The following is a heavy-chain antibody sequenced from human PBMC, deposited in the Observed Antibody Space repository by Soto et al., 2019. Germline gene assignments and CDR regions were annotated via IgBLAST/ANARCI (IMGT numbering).Heavy chain of an antibody. CDR2: VSYDGNNK. Sequence: QVQLVESGGAVVQPGRSLKLSCAASGFTFNYYGMHWVRQAPGKGLEWVAVVSYDGNNKYYADSVKGRFTISRDNSKNTLYLQMNSLRAEDTAVYYCAKDLGDSSGFPYYYGMDVWGLGTTVTVSS. J-gene: IGHJ6*02. D-gene: IGHD3-22*01. V-gene: IGHV3-30*18. CDR3: AKDLGDSSGFPYYYGMDV. CDR1: GFTFNYYG.